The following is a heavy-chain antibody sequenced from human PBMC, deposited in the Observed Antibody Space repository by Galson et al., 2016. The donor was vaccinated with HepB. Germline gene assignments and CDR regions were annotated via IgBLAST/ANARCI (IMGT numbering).Heavy chain of an antibody. CDR1: GFTFRNFG. J-gene: IGHJ4*02. CDR3: SWYFHS. Sequence: SLRLSCAASGFTFRNFGMHWVRQAPGKGLEWVAVISSDGSSKYYADSVKGRFTISRDNSKNTLFLQMNSLRPEDTAVYYCSWYFHSWGQGSLVTVSS. V-gene: IGHV3-30*03. D-gene: IGHD6-13*01. CDR2: ISSDGSSK.